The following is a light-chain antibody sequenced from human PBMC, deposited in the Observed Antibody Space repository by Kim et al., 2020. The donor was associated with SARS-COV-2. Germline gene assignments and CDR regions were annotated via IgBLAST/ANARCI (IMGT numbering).Light chain of an antibody. CDR1: QSISSY. J-gene: IGKJ1*01. CDR3: QQYYNYPLT. Sequence: ASPGDRVTITCRASQSISSYLAWYQQKPGKAPKLLIYAASTLESGVPSRFSGSGSGTDFTLTISCLQSEDFATYYCQQYYNYPLTFGQGTKVEIK. V-gene: IGKV1-8*01. CDR2: AAS.